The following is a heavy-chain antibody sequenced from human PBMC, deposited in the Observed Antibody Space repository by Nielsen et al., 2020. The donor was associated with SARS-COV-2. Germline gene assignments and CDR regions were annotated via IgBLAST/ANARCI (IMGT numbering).Heavy chain of an antibody. Sequence: ASVKVSCKASGGTFSSYAISWVRQAPGQGLEWMGWISAYNGNTNYAQKLQGRVTMTTDTSTSTAYMELRSLRSDDTAVYYCARVGGYYYDSSGYREAVYYYGMDVWGQGTTVTVSS. J-gene: IGHJ6*02. CDR2: ISAYNGNT. V-gene: IGHV1-18*01. CDR3: ARVGGYYYDSSGYREAVYYYGMDV. D-gene: IGHD3-22*01. CDR1: GGTFSSYA.